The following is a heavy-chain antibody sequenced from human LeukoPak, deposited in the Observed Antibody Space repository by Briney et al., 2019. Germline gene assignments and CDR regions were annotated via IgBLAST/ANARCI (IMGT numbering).Heavy chain of an antibody. CDR2: IYYSGST. J-gene: IGHJ5*02. CDR1: GGSIRSYY. Sequence: SETLSLTCTVSGGSIRSYYWSWIRQPPGKGLEWIGYIYYSGSTNYNPSLKSRVTISVDTSKNQFSLKLSSVTAADTAVYYCARRYILGWFDPWGQGTLVTVSP. CDR3: ARRYILGWFDP. D-gene: IGHD5-12*01. V-gene: IGHV4-59*08.